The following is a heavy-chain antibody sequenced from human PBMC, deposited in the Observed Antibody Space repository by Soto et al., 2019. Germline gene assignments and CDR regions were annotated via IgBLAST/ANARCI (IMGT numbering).Heavy chain of an antibody. Sequence: DSLKVSCKASGYTFTGYYMHWVRQAPGQGLEWMGWINPNSGGTNYAQKFQGRVTMTRDTSISTAYMELSRLRSDDTAVYYCARLRGYSYGRTYYGMDVWGQGTTVTVSS. CDR3: ARLRGYSYGRTYYGMDV. J-gene: IGHJ6*02. CDR2: INPNSGGT. CDR1: GYTFTGYY. V-gene: IGHV1-2*02. D-gene: IGHD5-18*01.